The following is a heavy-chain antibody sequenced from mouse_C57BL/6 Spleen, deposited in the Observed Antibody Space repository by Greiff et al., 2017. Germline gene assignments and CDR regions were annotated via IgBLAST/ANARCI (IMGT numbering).Heavy chain of an antibody. CDR2: ISNGGGST. Sequence: EVKVEESGGGLVQPGGSLKLSCAASGFTFSDYYMYWVRQTPEKRLEWVAYISNGGGSTYYPDTVKGRFTISRDNAKNTLYLQMSRLKSEDTAMYYCARRGYYDYDYAMDYWGQGTSVTVSS. D-gene: IGHD2-4*01. V-gene: IGHV5-12*01. CDR1: GFTFSDYY. J-gene: IGHJ4*01. CDR3: ARRGYYDYDYAMDY.